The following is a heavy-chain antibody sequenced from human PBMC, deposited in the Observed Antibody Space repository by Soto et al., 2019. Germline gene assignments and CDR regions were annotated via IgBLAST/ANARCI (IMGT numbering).Heavy chain of an antibody. J-gene: IGHJ4*02. Sequence: PGVSMRLSCSASGFTLSSFSMHWVRPSTEKELGYVSHVSTDGGRIYYADSVKSRCIISRDNPKSILYLQMSSLRPDDSAVYYCVKSRGGANNDYFDWGQGTRVTVSS. CDR2: VSTDGGRI. V-gene: IGHV3-64D*08. D-gene: IGHD1-1*01. CDR1: GFTLSSFS. CDR3: VKSRGGANNDYFD.